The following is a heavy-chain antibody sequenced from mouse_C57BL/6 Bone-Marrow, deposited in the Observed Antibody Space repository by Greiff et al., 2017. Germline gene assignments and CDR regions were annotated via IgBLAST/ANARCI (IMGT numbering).Heavy chain of an antibody. CDR1: GYTFTSYW. CDR3: ARWRLGSSYPFAY. Sequence: VQLQQPGAELVMPGASVKLSCKASGYTFTSYWMHWVKQRPGQGLEWIGEIDPSDSCTNYNQKFKGKFTLTVDKSSSTAYMQLSSLTSEDSAVYCCARWRLGSSYPFAYWGQGTLVTVSA. D-gene: IGHD1-1*01. J-gene: IGHJ3*01. V-gene: IGHV1-69*01. CDR2: IDPSDSCT.